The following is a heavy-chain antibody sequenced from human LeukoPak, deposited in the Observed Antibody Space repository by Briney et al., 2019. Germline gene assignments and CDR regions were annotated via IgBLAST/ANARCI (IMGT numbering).Heavy chain of an antibody. CDR3: ARGRGSSWLYYHYYMDV. Sequence: PSETLSLTCAVYGGSFSGYYWSWIRQPPGKGLEWIGEINHSGSTNYNPSLKSRVTISVDTSKNQFSLKLSSVTAADTAVYYCARGRGSSWLYYHYYMDVWGKGTTVTVSS. CDR1: GGSFSGYY. J-gene: IGHJ6*03. CDR2: INHSGST. V-gene: IGHV4-34*01. D-gene: IGHD6-13*01.